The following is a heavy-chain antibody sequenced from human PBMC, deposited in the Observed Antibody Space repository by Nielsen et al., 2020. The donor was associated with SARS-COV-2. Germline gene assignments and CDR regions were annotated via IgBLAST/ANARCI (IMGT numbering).Heavy chain of an antibody. V-gene: IGHV3-23*01. J-gene: IGHJ2*01. Sequence: GESLKISCAASGFTFSSYAMSWVRQAPGKGLEWVSAISGSGGSTYYADSVKGRFTISRDNSKNTLYLQMNSLRAEDTAVYYCARGGYCSGGSCYDWYFDLWGLCTLVTVSS. CDR3: ARGGYCSGGSCYDWYFDL. D-gene: IGHD2-15*01. CDR2: ISGSGGST. CDR1: GFTFSSYA.